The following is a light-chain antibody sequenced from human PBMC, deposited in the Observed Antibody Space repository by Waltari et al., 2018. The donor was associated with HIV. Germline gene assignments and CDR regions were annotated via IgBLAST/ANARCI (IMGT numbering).Light chain of an antibody. J-gene: IGLJ2*01. CDR2: LNT. CDR3: QSYDSSLSASV. Sequence: QSVLTQPPSVSGAPGQRVTIPCTGNKSNIGAGYDVHWYQQLPGTAPKGVMYLNTTRPSGIPNRFSGSKYDTSASLAITCLQAEDEADYYCQSYDSSLSASVFGGGTKLTVL. V-gene: IGLV1-40*01. CDR1: KSNIGAGYD.